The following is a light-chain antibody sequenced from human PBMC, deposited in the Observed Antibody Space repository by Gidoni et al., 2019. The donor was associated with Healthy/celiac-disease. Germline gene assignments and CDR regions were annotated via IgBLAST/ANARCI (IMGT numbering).Light chain of an antibody. CDR2: AAS. CDR3: QQYYSYPLT. V-gene: IGKV1-8*01. Sequence: AIRITQSPSSLSASTGDRVTITCRASQGISSYLAWYQQKPGKAPKLLIYAASTLQSGVPSRFIGSGSGTDFTLTISCLQSEDFATYYCQQYYSYPLTFGGXTKVEIK. CDR1: QGISSY. J-gene: IGKJ4*01.